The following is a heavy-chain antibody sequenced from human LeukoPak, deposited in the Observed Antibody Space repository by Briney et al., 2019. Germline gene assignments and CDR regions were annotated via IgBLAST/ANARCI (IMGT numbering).Heavy chain of an antibody. D-gene: IGHD1-1*01. J-gene: IGHJ3*02. V-gene: IGHV3-48*03. CDR2: ISSSGSTI. CDR3: ARSGWNDINDAFDI. CDR1: GFTFSSYE. Sequence: PGGSLRLSCAASGFTFSSYEMNWVRQAPGKGLEWVSYISSSGSTIYYADSVKGRFTTSRDNAKNSLYLQMNSLRAEDTAVYYCARSGWNDINDAFDIWGQGTMVTVSS.